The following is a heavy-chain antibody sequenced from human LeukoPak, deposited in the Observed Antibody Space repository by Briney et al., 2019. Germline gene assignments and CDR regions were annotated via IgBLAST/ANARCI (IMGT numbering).Heavy chain of an antibody. D-gene: IGHD3-22*01. CDR1: GGSISSGSYY. CDR2: IYTSGST. Sequence: SETLSLTCTVSGGSISSGSYYWSWIRQPAGKGLEWIGRIYTSGSTNYNPSLKSRVTISVDTSKNQFSLKLSSVTVADTAVYYCARVTTRNWFDPWGQGTLVTVSS. CDR3: ARVTTRNWFDP. J-gene: IGHJ5*02. V-gene: IGHV4-61*02.